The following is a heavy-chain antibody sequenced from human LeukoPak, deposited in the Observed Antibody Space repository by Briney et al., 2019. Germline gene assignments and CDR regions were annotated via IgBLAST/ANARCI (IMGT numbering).Heavy chain of an antibody. CDR1: GFTFSAYS. D-gene: IGHD6-19*01. CDR2: ITSSSSYI. CDR3: ATTGYTSGPDY. Sequence: PGGSLRLSCAASGFTFSAYSMNWVRRAPGKGLEWVSSITSSSSYIFYADSVKGRFTISRDNAKNSLYLQMDSLKSEDTAVYYCATTGYTSGPDYWGQGSLVTVSS. J-gene: IGHJ4*02. V-gene: IGHV3-21*01.